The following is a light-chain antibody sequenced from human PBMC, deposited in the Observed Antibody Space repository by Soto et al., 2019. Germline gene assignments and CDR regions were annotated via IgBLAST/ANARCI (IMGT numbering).Light chain of an antibody. CDR1: SSDVGGYNS. CDR2: EVS. J-gene: IGLJ1*01. V-gene: IGLV2-8*01. CDR3: SSYAGSNNYV. Sequence: QSALTQPPSASGSPGQSVTISCTGTSSDVGGYNSVSWYQHHPGKAPKLMIYEVSKRPSGVPDRFSGSKSANTASLTVSGLLAEDEADYYCSSYAGSNNYVFGTGPRSPS.